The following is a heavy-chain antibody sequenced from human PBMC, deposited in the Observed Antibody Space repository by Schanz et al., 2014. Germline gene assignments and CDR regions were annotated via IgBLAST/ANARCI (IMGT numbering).Heavy chain of an antibody. CDR3: ARDGGRDGYNLAFDV. D-gene: IGHD5-12*01. CDR2: IKGDSSEK. Sequence: EVQLLESGGGLVQPGGSLRLSCAASGFTFSSYAMSWVRQAPGKGLEWVANIKGDSSEKNYVDSVKGRFTLSRDNAKSSVYLQMNSLRAEDTAVYFCARDGGRDGYNLAFDVWGQGTLVTVSS. J-gene: IGHJ3*01. V-gene: IGHV3-7*03. CDR1: GFTFSSYA.